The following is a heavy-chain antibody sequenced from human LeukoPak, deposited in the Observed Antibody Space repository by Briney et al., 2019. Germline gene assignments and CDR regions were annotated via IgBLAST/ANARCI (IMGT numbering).Heavy chain of an antibody. Sequence: PGGSLRLSCAASGFTFSSYSMSWFRQAPGKGLEWVGFIRSKAYGGTTEYAASVKGRFTISRDDSKSIAYLQMNSLKTEDTAVYYCTRESPAASDAFDIWGQGTMVTVSS. CDR3: TRESPAASDAFDI. V-gene: IGHV3-49*03. CDR2: IRSKAYGGTT. J-gene: IGHJ3*02. CDR1: GFTFSSYS.